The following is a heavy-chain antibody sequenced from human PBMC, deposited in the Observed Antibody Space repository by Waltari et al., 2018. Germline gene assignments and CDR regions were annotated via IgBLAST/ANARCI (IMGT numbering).Heavy chain of an antibody. V-gene: IGHV3-49*04. D-gene: IGHD5-18*01. CDR1: GFTFGDYP. Sequence: EVQLVESGGGLVQPGRSLRLSCTASGFTFGDYPMSWVRQAPGKGLEWVGFTRSKAYGGTTEDAAAGKGRFTILRDDSKGIAYLQMNSLKTEDTAVYYCVWGITPMGSYYYYGMDVWGQGTTVTVSS. CDR2: TRSKAYGGTT. CDR3: VWGITPMGSYYYYGMDV. J-gene: IGHJ6*02.